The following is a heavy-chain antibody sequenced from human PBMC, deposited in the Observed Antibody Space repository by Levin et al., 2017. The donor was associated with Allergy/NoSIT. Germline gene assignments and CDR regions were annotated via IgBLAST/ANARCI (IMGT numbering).Heavy chain of an antibody. D-gene: IGHD1-26*01. CDR1: GFTFSSYG. V-gene: IGHV3-33*01. CDR3: ARDEPAAVGATRIYFDY. CDR2: LWSDGSSK. J-gene: IGHJ4*02. Sequence: PGGSLRLSCEASGFTFSSYGMHWVRQAPGKGLEWVAVLWSDGSSKSYADSVKGRFTISRDNSKNTLYLQMNSLRAEDTALYYCARDEPAAVGATRIYFDYWGQGTLVTVSS.